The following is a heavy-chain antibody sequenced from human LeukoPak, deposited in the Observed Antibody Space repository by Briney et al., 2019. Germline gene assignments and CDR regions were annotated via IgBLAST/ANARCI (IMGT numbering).Heavy chain of an antibody. V-gene: IGHV4-59*01. D-gene: IGHD3-22*01. CDR1: GGSISSYY. J-gene: IGHJ4*02. Sequence: SETLSLTCTVSGGSISSYYWSWIRQPPGKGLEWIGYIYYSGSTNYNPSLKSRVTISVDTSKNQFSLKLSSVTAADTAVYYCAKDTSYYYDSSGPGYFDYWGQGTLVTVSS. CDR2: IYYSGST. CDR3: AKDTSYYYDSSGPGYFDY.